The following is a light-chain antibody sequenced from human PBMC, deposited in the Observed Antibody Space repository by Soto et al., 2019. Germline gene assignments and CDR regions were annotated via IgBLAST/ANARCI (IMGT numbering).Light chain of an antibody. J-gene: IGKJ5*01. Sequence: EVVLTQSPATLSLSPGERATLSCRASQSVRSERLAWYQQKRGQAPTLLIFDASSRASGTPERFSGSGSGTDFTLTISRLEPEDFAVYYCQEYDGAPPITFGLGTRLEIK. CDR1: QSVRSER. CDR3: QEYDGAPPIT. CDR2: DAS. V-gene: IGKV3-20*01.